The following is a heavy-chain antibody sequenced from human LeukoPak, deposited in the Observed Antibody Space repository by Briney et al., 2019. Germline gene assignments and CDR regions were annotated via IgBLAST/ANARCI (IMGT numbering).Heavy chain of an antibody. CDR3: AVQRGGDGYNTFDY. D-gene: IGHD5-24*01. J-gene: IGHJ4*02. CDR2: LSGSGDDT. V-gene: IGHV3-23*01. CDR1: GFTFISYA. Sequence: GGSLRLSCASSGFTFISYAMSWVRQAPGKGLEWGSGLSGSGDDTDYADSVKGRFTISRDNSKNTVYLQMNSLRAEDTAVYYCAVQRGGDGYNTFDYWGQGTLVTVSS.